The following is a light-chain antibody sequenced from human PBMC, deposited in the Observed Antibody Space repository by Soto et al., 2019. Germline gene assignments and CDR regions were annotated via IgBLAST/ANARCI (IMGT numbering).Light chain of an antibody. V-gene: IGKV1-33*01. CDR3: QQYDSLPFT. CDR1: EDISNY. CDR2: DAS. J-gene: IGKJ4*01. Sequence: DIQMTQSPSSLSASVGDRVTITCQASEDISNYLNWYQHKLGKAPKLLIYDASNLETGVPSRFSGSGSGTDFTFTISSLQPEDIAKYYCQQYDSLPFTFGGGTKVEIQ.